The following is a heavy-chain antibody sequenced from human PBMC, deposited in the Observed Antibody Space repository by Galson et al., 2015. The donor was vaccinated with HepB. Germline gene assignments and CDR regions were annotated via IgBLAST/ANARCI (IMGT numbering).Heavy chain of an antibody. D-gene: IGHD2-2*01. J-gene: IGHJ4*02. CDR2: INAGNGNT. Sequence: SVKVSCKASGYTFTSYAMHWVRQAPGQRLEWMGWINAGNGNTKYSQKFQGRVTITRDTSASTAYMELSSLRSEDTAVYYCAGYCSSTSCYPIPYYFDYWGQGTLVTVSS. CDR3: AGYCSSTSCYPIPYYFDY. CDR1: GYTFTSYA. V-gene: IGHV1-3*01.